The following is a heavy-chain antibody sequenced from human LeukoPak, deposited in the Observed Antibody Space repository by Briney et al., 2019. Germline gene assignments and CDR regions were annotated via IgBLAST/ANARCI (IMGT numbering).Heavy chain of an antibody. J-gene: IGHJ6*02. CDR1: GFTFSSYW. CDR2: IKQDGSQK. V-gene: IGHV3-7*03. Sequence: GGSLRPSCAASGFTFSSYWMSWVRQAPGKGLDWVANIKQDGSQKYYVDSVKGRFTISRDNAKNSLYLQMNSLRVEDTAVYYCVQSGGMDVWGQGTTVTVSS. CDR3: VQSGGMDV.